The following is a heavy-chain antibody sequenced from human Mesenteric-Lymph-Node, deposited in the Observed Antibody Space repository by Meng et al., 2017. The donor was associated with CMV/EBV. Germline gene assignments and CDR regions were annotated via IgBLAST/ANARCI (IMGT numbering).Heavy chain of an antibody. D-gene: IGHD4-17*01. CDR3: ATTSDYGDLTFDY. Sequence: ASVKVSCKASGYTFTSYGISWVRQAPGQGLEWMGWISAYNGNTNYAQKLQGRVTMTTDTSTSTAYMELSSLRSEDTAVYYCATTSDYGDLTFDYWGQGTLVTVSS. CDR2: ISAYNGNT. CDR1: GYTFTSYG. J-gene: IGHJ4*02. V-gene: IGHV1-18*01.